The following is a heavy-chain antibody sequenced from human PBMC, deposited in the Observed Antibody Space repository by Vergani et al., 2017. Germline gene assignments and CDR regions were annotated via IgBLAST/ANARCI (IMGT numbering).Heavy chain of an antibody. D-gene: IGHD4-17*01. CDR2: ISWNSGSI. CDR1: GFTFDDYA. Sequence: EVQLVESGGGLVQPGRSLRLSCAASGFTFDDYAMHLVRQAPGKGLELVSGISWNSGSIGYADSVKGRFTISRDNAKNSLYLQMNSLRAEDMALYYCAKDXRRGGDYVSVEFDYWGQGTLVTVSS. V-gene: IGHV3-9*03. J-gene: IGHJ4*02. CDR3: AKDXRRGGDYVSVEFDY.